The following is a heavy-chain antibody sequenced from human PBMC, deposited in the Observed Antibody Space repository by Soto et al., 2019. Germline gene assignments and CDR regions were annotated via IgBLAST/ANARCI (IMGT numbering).Heavy chain of an antibody. D-gene: IGHD3-16*01. Sequence: PGGSLRLSCAASGFTFSSYSMNWVRQAPGKGLEWVSSISSSSSYIYYADSVKGRFTISRDNAKNSLYLQMNSLRAEDTAVYYCARDPFTLHGMDVWGQGTTITVSS. CDR2: ISSSSSYI. V-gene: IGHV3-21*01. J-gene: IGHJ6*02. CDR3: ARDPFTLHGMDV. CDR1: GFTFSSYS.